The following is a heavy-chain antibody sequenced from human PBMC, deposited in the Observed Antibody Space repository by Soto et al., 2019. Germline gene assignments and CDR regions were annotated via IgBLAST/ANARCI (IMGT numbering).Heavy chain of an antibody. D-gene: IGHD2-15*01. CDR2: ISAYNGNT. J-gene: IGHJ4*02. Sequence: ASVKVSCKASGYTFTSYGISWVRQAPGQGLEWMGWISAYNGNTNYAQKLQGRGTMTTDTSTSTAYMELRSLRSDDTAVYYCARAGRYSPRSYFDYWGQGTLVTVSS. CDR3: ARAGRYSPRSYFDY. CDR1: GYTFTSYG. V-gene: IGHV1-18*01.